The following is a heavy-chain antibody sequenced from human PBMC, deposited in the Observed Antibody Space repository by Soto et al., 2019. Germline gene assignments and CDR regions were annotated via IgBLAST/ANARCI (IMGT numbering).Heavy chain of an antibody. CDR1: GYTXTSYG. J-gene: IGHJ6*02. Sequence: SXKVSYRASGYTXTSYGSSVVLQAPGKGLEWMGWISAYNGNTNYAKKLQGRVTMTTDTSRRTAYMELRRLRSDHTAVYYCARTHSSYYDGMDVWDQGTTCTVSS. CDR3: ARTHSSYYDGMDV. D-gene: IGHD6-19*01. V-gene: IGHV1-18*01. CDR2: ISAYNGNT.